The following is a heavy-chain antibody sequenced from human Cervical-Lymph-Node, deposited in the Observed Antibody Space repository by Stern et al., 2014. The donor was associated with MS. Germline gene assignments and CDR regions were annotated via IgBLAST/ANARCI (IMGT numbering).Heavy chain of an antibody. V-gene: IGHV1-46*01. J-gene: IGHJ4*02. Sequence: QVQLVQSGAEVMKPGASVNVSCKASGYTFSDYSIQWVRQVHGQGLEWMGMINPNGGRATYPRKFRGRVTMTRDTSTATVKMELNSLRSEDTDVYYCARVAPTVGAAYWGQGTLVTVSS. CDR1: GYTFSDYS. D-gene: IGHD1-26*01. CDR3: ARVAPTVGAAY. CDR2: INPNGGRA.